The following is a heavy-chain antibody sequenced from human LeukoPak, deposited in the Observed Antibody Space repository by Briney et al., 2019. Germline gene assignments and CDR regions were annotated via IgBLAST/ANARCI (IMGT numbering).Heavy chain of an antibody. CDR2: IKSDGSDT. D-gene: IGHD6-19*01. CDR3: ARAMAGDYGMDV. J-gene: IGHJ6*02. V-gene: IGHV3-74*01. CDR1: GFTFSGYW. Sequence: GGSLRLSCGGSGFTFSGYWMHWVRQGPGKGLVWVSRIKSDGSDTSYADSVKGRFTISRDNAKNTLYLQLSSLRADDTVVYYCARAMAGDYGMDVWGQGTTVTVSS.